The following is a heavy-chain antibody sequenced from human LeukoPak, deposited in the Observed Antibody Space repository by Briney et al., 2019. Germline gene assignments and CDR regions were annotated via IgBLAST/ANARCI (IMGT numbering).Heavy chain of an antibody. V-gene: IGHV3-23*01. J-gene: IGHJ4*02. D-gene: IGHD4-23*01. CDR1: GFTFSSYA. CDR2: ISGSGGST. Sequence: GGSLRLSCAASGFTFSSYAMSWVRQAPGKGLEWVSAISGSGGSTYYADSVKGRFTISRDNSKNTLYLQVNSLRAEDTAVYYCAKDRPDYGGNERPYDYWGQGTLVTVSS. CDR3: AKDRPDYGGNERPYDY.